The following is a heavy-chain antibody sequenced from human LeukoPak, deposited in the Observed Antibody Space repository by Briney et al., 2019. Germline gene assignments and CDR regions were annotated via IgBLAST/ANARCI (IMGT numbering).Heavy chain of an antibody. CDR2: MNPNSGNT. CDR1: GYTFTSYD. Sequence: ASVKVSCKASGYTFTSYDINWVRQATGQGLEWMGWMNPNSGNTGYAQKFQGRVTMTRNTSISIAYMELSSLRSEDTAVYYCARAKTTVTKYYYYYYGMDVWGQGTTVTVSS. J-gene: IGHJ6*02. V-gene: IGHV1-8*01. D-gene: IGHD4-17*01. CDR3: ARAKTTVTKYYYYYYGMDV.